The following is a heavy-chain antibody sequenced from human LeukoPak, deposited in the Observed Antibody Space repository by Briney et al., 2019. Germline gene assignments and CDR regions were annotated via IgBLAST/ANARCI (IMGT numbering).Heavy chain of an antibody. Sequence: WETLSLTCTVSGVSVTSTDYQWGWIRQPPGKGLEWIGSMSYSGKIYLNLSLKSRVMISVDTFKNQFFLRLSSVSASDTAVYYCARQWILQRGTNRFDPWGQGTLVTVSS. CDR1: GVSVTSTDYQ. CDR2: MSYSGKI. J-gene: IGHJ5*02. D-gene: IGHD2-8*01. CDR3: ARQWILQRGTNRFDP. V-gene: IGHV4-39*01.